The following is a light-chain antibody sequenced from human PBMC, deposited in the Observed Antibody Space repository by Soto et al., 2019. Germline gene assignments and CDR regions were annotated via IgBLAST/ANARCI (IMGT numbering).Light chain of an antibody. CDR3: SSYVGYNNVV. V-gene: IGLV2-8*01. CDR2: EVN. CDR1: SSDVGGYNY. Sequence: QSVLTQPPSASGSPGQSVTISCTGTSSDVGGYNYVSWFQQHPGKAPKLIIHEVNQRPSGVPDRFSGSKSGNTASLTVSGLQAEDEGTYYCSSYVGYNNVVLGTGTKVTVL. J-gene: IGLJ1*01.